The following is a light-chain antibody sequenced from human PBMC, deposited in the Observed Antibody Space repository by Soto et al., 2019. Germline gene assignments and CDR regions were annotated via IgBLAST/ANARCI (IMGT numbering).Light chain of an antibody. V-gene: IGKV3-11*01. J-gene: IGKJ2*01. CDR2: DAS. Sequence: IVLTQSPATLSLSPGERATLSCRASQSVGSSLAWYQQKPGQAPRLLIYDASNRATGIPARFSGSGSGTDFTLTISSLEPEDFAVYYCQQRSNWPPYTFGQGTKLEIK. CDR3: QQRSNWPPYT. CDR1: QSVGSS.